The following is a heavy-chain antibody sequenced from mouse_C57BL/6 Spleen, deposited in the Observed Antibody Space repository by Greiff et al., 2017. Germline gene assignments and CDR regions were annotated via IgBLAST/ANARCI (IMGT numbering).Heavy chain of an antibody. V-gene: IGHV1-82*01. Sequence: VQLQQSGPELVKPGASVKISCKASGYAFSSSWMNWVKQRPGKGLEWIGRIYPGDGDTNYNGKFKGKATLTADKSSSTAYMQLSSLTSEDSAVYFCARLEYYGSSYAWFAYWGQGTLVTVSA. CDR1: GYAFSSSW. CDR3: ARLEYYGSSYAWFAY. CDR2: IYPGDGDT. J-gene: IGHJ3*01. D-gene: IGHD1-1*01.